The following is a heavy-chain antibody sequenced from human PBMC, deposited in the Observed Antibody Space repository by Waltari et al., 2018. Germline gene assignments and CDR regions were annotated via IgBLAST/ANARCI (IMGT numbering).Heavy chain of an antibody. Sequence: QVHLQESGPGLVKPSETLSLSCFVSGSSISSGFFWGWIRQAPGKGPEWIATISYSGASHYSPSLKSRVTIAADASKNLFSLKLTSVTAADTAMYYCARDGGNVVPLWGLGTAVTVSS. V-gene: IGHV4-38-2*02. D-gene: IGHD2-15*01. J-gene: IGHJ6*02. CDR1: GSSISSGFF. CDR3: ARDGGNVVPL. CDR2: ISYSGAS.